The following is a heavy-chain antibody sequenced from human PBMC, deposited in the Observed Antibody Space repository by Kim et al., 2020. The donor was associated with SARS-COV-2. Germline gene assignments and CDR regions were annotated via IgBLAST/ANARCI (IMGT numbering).Heavy chain of an antibody. CDR3: ARGSTVTTFFYFYYGMDV. V-gene: IGHV4-34*01. CDR1: GGSFSGYY. J-gene: IGHJ6*02. Sequence: SQTLSLTCAVYGGSFSGYYWSWIRQPPGKGLEWIGEINHSGSTNYNPSLKSRVTISVDTSKNQFSLKLSSVTAADTAVYYCARGSTVTTFFYFYYGMDVWGQGTTVTVSS. CDR2: INHSGST. D-gene: IGHD4-17*01.